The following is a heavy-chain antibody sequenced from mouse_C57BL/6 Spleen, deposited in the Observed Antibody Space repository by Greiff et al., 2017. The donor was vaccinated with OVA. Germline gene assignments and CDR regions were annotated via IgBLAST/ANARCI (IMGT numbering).Heavy chain of an antibody. D-gene: IGHD2-5*01. CDR2: INYDGSST. J-gene: IGHJ2*01. CDR1: GFTFSDYY. Sequence: EVQRVESEGGLVQPGSSMKLSCTASGFTFSDYYMAWVRQVPEKGLEWVANINYDGSSTYYLDSLKSRFIISRDNAKNILYLQMSSLKSEDTATYYCARDRSNYGLDYWGQGTTLTVSS. V-gene: IGHV5-16*01. CDR3: ARDRSNYGLDY.